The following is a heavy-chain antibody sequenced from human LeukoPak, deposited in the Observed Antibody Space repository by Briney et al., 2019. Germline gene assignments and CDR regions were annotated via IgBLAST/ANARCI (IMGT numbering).Heavy chain of an antibody. CDR3: AKDASQQLVRLMDY. CDR1: GFTFSSYA. CDR2: ISGSGGST. D-gene: IGHD6-13*01. J-gene: IGHJ4*02. Sequence: GGSLRLSCAASGFTFSSYAMSWVRQAPGKGLEWVAAISGSGGSTYYADSVKGRFTISRDNSKNTLYLQMNSLRAEDTAVYYCAKDASQQLVRLMDYWGQGTLVTVSS. V-gene: IGHV3-23*01.